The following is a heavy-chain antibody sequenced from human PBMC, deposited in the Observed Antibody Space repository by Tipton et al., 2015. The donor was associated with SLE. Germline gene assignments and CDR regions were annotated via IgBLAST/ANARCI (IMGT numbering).Heavy chain of an antibody. CDR1: GGSISSSSYY. Sequence: TLSLTCTVSGGSISSSSYYWSWIRQPPGKGLEWIGYIHYSGSTNYNPSLKSRVTISVDTSTSKNQFSLKLSSVTAADTAVYYCAREGGSPHYGMDVWGQGTTVTVSS. CDR3: AREGGSPHYGMDV. J-gene: IGHJ6*02. CDR2: IHYSGST. D-gene: IGHD1-26*01. V-gene: IGHV4-61*01.